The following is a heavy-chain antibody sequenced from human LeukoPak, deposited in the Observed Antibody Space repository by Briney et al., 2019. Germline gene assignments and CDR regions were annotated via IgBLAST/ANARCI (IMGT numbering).Heavy chain of an antibody. V-gene: IGHV4-34*01. D-gene: IGHD1-1*01. CDR2: INHSGCT. CDR3: ARKAGRRAFDI. CDR1: GGSFSGYY. Sequence: PSETLSLTCAVYGGSFSGYYWSWIRQPPGKGLEWIGEINHSGCTNYNPSLKSRVTISVDTSKNQFSLKLSSVTAADTAVYYCARKAGRRAFDIWGQGTMVTVST. J-gene: IGHJ3*02.